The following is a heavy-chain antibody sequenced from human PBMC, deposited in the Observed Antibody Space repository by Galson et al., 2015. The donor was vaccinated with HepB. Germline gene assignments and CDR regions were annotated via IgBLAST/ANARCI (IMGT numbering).Heavy chain of an antibody. CDR3: AREEAYYDFWSGYNPFGTKNYYYYGMDV. Sequence: SLRLSCAASGFTFSSYAMHWVRQAPGKGLEWVAVISYDGSNKYYADSVKGRFTISRDNSKNTLYLQMNSLRAEDTAVYYCAREEAYYDFWSGYNPFGTKNYYYYGMDVWGQGTTVTVSS. D-gene: IGHD3-3*01. J-gene: IGHJ6*02. CDR2: ISYDGSNK. V-gene: IGHV3-30-3*01. CDR1: GFTFSSYA.